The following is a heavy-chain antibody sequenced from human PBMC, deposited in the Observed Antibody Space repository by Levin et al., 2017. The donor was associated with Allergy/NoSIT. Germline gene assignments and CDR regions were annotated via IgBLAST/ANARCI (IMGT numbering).Heavy chain of an antibody. CDR3: ARSSYGYPFDN. V-gene: IGHV3-33*01. CDR2: SWNDGSKK. J-gene: IGHJ4*02. CDR1: GSTFTYYG. D-gene: IGHD5-18*01. Sequence: GGSLRLSCAASGSTFTYYGLHWVRQAPGKGLEWVAVSWNDGSKKYYADSVKGRFTISRDNSKNTLYLQISSLRADDSAVYYCARSSYGYPFDNWGQGTLVSVSP.